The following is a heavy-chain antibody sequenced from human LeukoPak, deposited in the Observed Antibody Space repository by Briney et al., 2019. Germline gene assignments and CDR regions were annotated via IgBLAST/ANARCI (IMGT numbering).Heavy chain of an antibody. CDR1: GFTFSSYG. D-gene: IGHD6-19*01. J-gene: IGHJ2*01. CDR3: ARGPQYSGGWYLTSGWYFDL. V-gene: IGHV3-33*01. CDR2: IWYDGSNK. Sequence: GGSLRLSCAASGFTFSSYGMHWVRQAPGKGLEWVAVIWYDGSNKYYADSVKGRFTISRDNSKNTLYLQMNSLRAEDTAVYYCARGPQYSGGWYLTSGWYFDLWGRGTLVTVSS.